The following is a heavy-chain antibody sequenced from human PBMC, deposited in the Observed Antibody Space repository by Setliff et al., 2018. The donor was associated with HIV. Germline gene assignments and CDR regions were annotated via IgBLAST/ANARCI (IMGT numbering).Heavy chain of an antibody. CDR1: SASISNYH. J-gene: IGHJ4*02. D-gene: IGHD1-7*01. Sequence: SQTLSLTCAVSSASISNYHWSWIRQTPGKGLEWIGSIYTTDTTNHNPSLESRVTISVDKSKNQFSLKLNSVTAADTAVYYCARHGTWNSQRFHFDYWGQGTPVTVSS. V-gene: IGHV4-4*09. CDR2: IYTTDTT. CDR3: ARHGTWNSQRFHFDY.